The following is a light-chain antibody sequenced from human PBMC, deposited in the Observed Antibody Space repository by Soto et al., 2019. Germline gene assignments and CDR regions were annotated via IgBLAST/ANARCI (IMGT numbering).Light chain of an antibody. CDR1: SSDVGAYDY. Sequence: QSAVTQPASVSGSPGQSITISCTGTSSDVGAYDYVSWYQQYPGKTPKVMISEVSNRPSGVSNRFSGSKSGNTASLTISGLQTEDEADYYCSSYTSSSTYVFGTGTKVTVL. CDR3: SSYTSSSTYV. V-gene: IGLV2-14*01. CDR2: EVS. J-gene: IGLJ1*01.